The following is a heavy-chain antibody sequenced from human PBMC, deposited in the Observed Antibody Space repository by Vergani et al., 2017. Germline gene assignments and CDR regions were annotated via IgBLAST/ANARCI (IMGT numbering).Heavy chain of an antibody. J-gene: IGHJ4*02. CDR3: ARDTRGGEWSGGY. Sequence: QVQLVQSGAEVKKPGASVKVSCKTSGFTFSGYYIHWVRQAPGQGLEWMGWVNPNSGGTNYAQKFQGRVTMTRDKSINTAYMELNRLKSDDPAMFYWARDTRGGEWSGGYWGQGTLVTVSS. V-gene: IGHV1-2*02. CDR1: GFTFSGYY. CDR2: VNPNSGGT. D-gene: IGHD3-16*01.